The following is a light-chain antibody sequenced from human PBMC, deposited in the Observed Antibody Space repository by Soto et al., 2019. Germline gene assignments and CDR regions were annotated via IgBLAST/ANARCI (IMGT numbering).Light chain of an antibody. J-gene: IGKJ1*01. CDR2: AAS. CDR1: QGSSHD. CDR3: QNYNSAPRT. V-gene: IGKV1-27*01. Sequence: DIQMTQSPSSLSASIGDRVTISCRARQGSSHDLAWYQQKPGKVPYLLIYAASTSHSGVPSRFRGSGSGTDFTLTISSLQPEDVATYYCQNYNSAPRTFGQGTKVDIK.